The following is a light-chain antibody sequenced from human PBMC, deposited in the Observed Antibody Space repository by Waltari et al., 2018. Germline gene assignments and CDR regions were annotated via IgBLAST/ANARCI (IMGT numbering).Light chain of an antibody. J-gene: IGLJ1*01. CDR2: DVS. V-gene: IGLV2-11*01. Sequence: SWYQQHSGKDTKLRSYDVSKRTSGGRDRFSGYKSGNTAFLTIDGLQAEDDVDYYCCSYAGSVYVLGTGTKVTVL. CDR3: CSYAGSVYV.